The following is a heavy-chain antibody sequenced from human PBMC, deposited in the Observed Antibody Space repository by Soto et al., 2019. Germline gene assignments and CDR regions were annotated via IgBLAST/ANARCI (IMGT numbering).Heavy chain of an antibody. CDR1: GGSISSGGSY. Sequence: SGTLSLTCTVSGGSISSGGSYWSWIRQSPGKGPEWIGYIYYSGTTYYNPSLKSRVSISLDTSKNQFSLKVTSVTAADTAVYYCARLYGYCIRNSCHGHYAMDVWGQGTTVTVS. D-gene: IGHD2-2*01. V-gene: IGHV4-31*03. J-gene: IGHJ6*02. CDR2: IYYSGTT. CDR3: ARLYGYCIRNSCHGHYAMDV.